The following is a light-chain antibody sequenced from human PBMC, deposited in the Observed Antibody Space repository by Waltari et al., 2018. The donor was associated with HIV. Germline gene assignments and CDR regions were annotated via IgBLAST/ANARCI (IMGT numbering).Light chain of an antibody. CDR1: QSISAK. CDR3: QQYDSGPRGIT. V-gene: IGKV3-15*01. J-gene: IGKJ2*01. CDR2: DAA. Sequence: EIVMTQSPPTLSVSPGQRVTLSCTASQSISAKVAWYQQRPGQAPRLLIYDAATRPTGIPARFSGSGSGTEFTLTISSLQSEDFATYFCQQYDSGPRGITFGQGTMLEI.